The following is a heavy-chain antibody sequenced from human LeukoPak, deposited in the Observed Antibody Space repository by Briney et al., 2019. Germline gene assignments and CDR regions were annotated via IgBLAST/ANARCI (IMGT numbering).Heavy chain of an antibody. CDR1: GFDISYNY. J-gene: IGHJ4*02. CDR2: IHTGGTT. D-gene: IGHD3-10*01. V-gene: IGHV3-53*01. Sequence: GGSLRLLCVASGFDISYNYVGWVRQAPGKGLEWVSVIHTGGTTHYTDSVKGRFTISKDNSNNTVYLQMNGVRVEDTAVYYCARVWFGYFFQWGQGALVTVSS. CDR3: ARVWFGYFFQ.